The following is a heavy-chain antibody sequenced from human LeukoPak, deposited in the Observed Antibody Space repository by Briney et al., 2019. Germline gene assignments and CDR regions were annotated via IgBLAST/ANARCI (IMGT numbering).Heavy chain of an antibody. CDR2: MNPNSGNT. CDR3: ARFDFWSGHYYFDY. D-gene: IGHD3-3*01. CDR1: GYTFTSYD. V-gene: IGHV1-8*01. J-gene: IGHJ4*02. Sequence: ASVKVSCKASGYTFTSYDINWVRQATGQGLEWMGWMNPNSGNTGYAQKFQGRVTMTRNTSISTAYMELNSLRAEDTAVYYCARFDFWSGHYYFDYWGQGTLVTVSS.